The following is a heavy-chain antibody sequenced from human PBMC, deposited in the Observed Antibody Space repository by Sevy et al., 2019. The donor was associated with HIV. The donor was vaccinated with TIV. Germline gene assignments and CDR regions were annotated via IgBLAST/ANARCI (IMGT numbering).Heavy chain of an antibody. CDR2: ISSSSSYI. D-gene: IGHD6-13*01. J-gene: IGHJ6*02. CDR1: GFTFSSYS. V-gene: IGHV3-21*01. CDR3: ARDGGYSSSWYYYYYGMDV. Sequence: GGSLRLSCAASGFTFSSYSMNWVRQAPGKGLEWVSSISSSSSYIYYADSVKGRFTISRDNAKNSLYLQMNSLRAEDTAVYYCARDGGYSSSWYYYYYGMDVWGQGTTVTASS.